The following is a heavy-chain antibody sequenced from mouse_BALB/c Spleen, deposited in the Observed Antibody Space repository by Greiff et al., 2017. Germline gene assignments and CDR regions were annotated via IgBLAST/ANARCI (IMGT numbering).Heavy chain of an antibody. CDR2: IWGDGSS. D-gene: IGHD2-12*01. Sequence: VQVVESGPGLVAPSQSLSITCTVSGFSLTSYGVSWVRQPPGKGLEWLGVIWGDGSSNYHSALISRLSISKDNSKSQVFLKMNSLQTDDTAMYYCARSYYRDWYFDVWGAGTTVTVSS. CDR1: GFSLTSYG. CDR3: ARSYYRDWYFDV. J-gene: IGHJ1*01. V-gene: IGHV2-3*01.